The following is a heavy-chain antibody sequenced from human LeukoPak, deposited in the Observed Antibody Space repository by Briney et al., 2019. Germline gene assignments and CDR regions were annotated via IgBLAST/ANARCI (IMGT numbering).Heavy chain of an antibody. Sequence: SETLSLTCAVYGGSFSGYYWSWIRQPPGKGLEWIGEINHSGSTNYNPSLKSRVTISVDMSKNQFSLKLSSVTAADTAVYYCARLGGGIYFYYMDVWGKGTTVTISS. J-gene: IGHJ6*03. D-gene: IGHD3-16*01. V-gene: IGHV4-34*01. CDR1: GGSFSGYY. CDR2: INHSGST. CDR3: ARLGGGIYFYYMDV.